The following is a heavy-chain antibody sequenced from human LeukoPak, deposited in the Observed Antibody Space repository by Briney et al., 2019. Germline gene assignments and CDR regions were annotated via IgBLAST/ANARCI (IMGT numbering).Heavy chain of an antibody. D-gene: IGHD2-15*01. V-gene: IGHV3-13*01. CDR1: GFTFSVHD. Sequence: GGSLRLSCAASGFTFSVHDMHWLRQTTGKGLEWVSAIGTAGDTYYPGSVKGRFTISREDAKNSLYLEMNSLRAGDTAVYYCAREMADNEYCSGGTCPLDYWGQGTLVTVSS. J-gene: IGHJ4*02. CDR3: AREMADNEYCSGGTCPLDY. CDR2: IGTAGDT.